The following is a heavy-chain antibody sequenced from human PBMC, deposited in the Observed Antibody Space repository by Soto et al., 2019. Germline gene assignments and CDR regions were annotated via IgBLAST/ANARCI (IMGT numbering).Heavy chain of an antibody. D-gene: IGHD3-16*01. CDR2: TYYRSRWHK. CDR3: ARTGDYLVYY. CDR1: GGSVASNSAA. J-gene: IGHJ4*01. V-gene: IGHV6-1*01. Sequence: SQTLSLTCAISGGSVASNSAAWNWIRQSPSRGLEWLGRTYYRSRWHKDYAVSVKSRITINSDTSKNQFALQLRSVTPDDTAMCYCARTGDYLVYYWG.